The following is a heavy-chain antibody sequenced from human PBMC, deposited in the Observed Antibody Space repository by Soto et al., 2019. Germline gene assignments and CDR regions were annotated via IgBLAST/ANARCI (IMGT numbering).Heavy chain of an antibody. Sequence: EVQLVESGGGLVQPGGSLRLSCAASGFSFTRDWMHWVRQAPGKGLEWVSRVNTDETTTNYADSVKGRFTISRDNAKNTLYLQMNSLSAGDTAIYFCARGEFGNYNQASWGRGTLVTVSP. CDR3: ARGEFGNYNQAS. CDR2: VNTDETTT. J-gene: IGHJ5*02. D-gene: IGHD1-7*01. V-gene: IGHV3-74*01. CDR1: GFSFTRDW.